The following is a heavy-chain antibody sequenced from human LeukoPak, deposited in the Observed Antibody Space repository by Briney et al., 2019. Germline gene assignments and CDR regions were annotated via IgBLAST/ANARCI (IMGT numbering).Heavy chain of an antibody. Sequence: SETLSLTCGVSGVSVSSTNWWTWIRQPPGKGLEWIGEVHLDGRTNFNPSLKSRLTMSVDLSEDHVSLKLTSVTAADTAVYYCAREGGFYRPLDYSGQGTLVTVSS. J-gene: IGHJ4*02. D-gene: IGHD6-25*01. CDR1: GVSVSSTNW. V-gene: IGHV4-4*02. CDR2: VHLDGRT. CDR3: AREGGFYRPLDY.